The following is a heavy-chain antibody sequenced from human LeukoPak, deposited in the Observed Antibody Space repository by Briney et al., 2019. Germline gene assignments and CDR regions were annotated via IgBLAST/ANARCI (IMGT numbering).Heavy chain of an antibody. CDR2: IYYSGST. D-gene: IGHD5-24*01. J-gene: IGHJ6*03. CDR1: GFPFSAYA. Sequence: GSLRLSCAASGFPFSAYAMSWVRQPPGKGLEWIGYIYYSGSTNYNPSLKSRVTISVDTSKNQFSLKLSSVTAAETAVYYCAREGRYRYGYNEYHSYMDIWGKGTTVTVSS. CDR3: AREGRYRYGYNEYHSYMDI. V-gene: IGHV4-59*01.